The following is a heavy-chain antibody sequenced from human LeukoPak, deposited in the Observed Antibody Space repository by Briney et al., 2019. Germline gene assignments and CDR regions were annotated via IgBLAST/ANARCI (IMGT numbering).Heavy chain of an antibody. Sequence: ASVKVSCKVSGYTPTELSMHWVRQAPGKGLEWMGGFDPEDGETIYAQKFQGRVTMTEDTSTDTAYMELSSLRSEDTAVYYCARGKKWFGESTPLFWLDTWGQGTLVTVSS. CDR2: FDPEDGET. D-gene: IGHD3-10*01. V-gene: IGHV1-24*01. CDR1: GYTPTELS. CDR3: ARGKKWFGESTPLFWLDT. J-gene: IGHJ5*02.